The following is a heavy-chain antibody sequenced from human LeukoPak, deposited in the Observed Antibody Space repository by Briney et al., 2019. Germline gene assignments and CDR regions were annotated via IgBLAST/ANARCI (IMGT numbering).Heavy chain of an antibody. CDR3: ATVHFYGSGSHYNLNC. J-gene: IGHJ4*02. CDR1: GGTFSSYA. V-gene: IGHV1-69*05. Sequence: EASVKVSCKASGGTFSSYAISWVRQAPGQGLEWMGGIIPIFGTANYAQKFQGRVTITTDESTSTAYMELSSLRSEDTAVYYCATVHFYGSGSHYNLNCWGQGTLVTVSS. D-gene: IGHD3-10*01. CDR2: IIPIFGTA.